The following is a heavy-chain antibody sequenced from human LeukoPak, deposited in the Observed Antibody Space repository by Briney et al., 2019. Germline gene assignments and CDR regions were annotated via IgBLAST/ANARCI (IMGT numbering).Heavy chain of an antibody. CDR1: GFTFDDYG. J-gene: IGHJ4*02. CDR2: INWNGGST. CDR3: ATYTAMAHFDY. Sequence: GGSLRLSCAASGFTFDDYGMSWVRQAPGKGLEWVSGINWNGGSTGYADSVKGRFTISRDNSKNTLYLQMNSLRAEDTAVYYCATYTAMAHFDYWGQGTLVTVSS. D-gene: IGHD5-18*01. V-gene: IGHV3-20*04.